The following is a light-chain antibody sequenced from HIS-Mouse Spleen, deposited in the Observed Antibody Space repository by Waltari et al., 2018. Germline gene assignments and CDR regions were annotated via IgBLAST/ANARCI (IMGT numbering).Light chain of an antibody. J-gene: IGLJ2*01. CDR3: QVWDSSSDHVV. V-gene: IGLV3-21*03. Sequence: SYVLTQPPSVSVAPGKTARITCGGNNIGSKSVHWYQQKPGQAPVLVVYDDGDRPSGSPGRFSGSNAGNTATLTISRVEAGDEADYYCQVWDSSSDHVVFGGGTKLTVL. CDR1: NIGSKS. CDR2: DDG.